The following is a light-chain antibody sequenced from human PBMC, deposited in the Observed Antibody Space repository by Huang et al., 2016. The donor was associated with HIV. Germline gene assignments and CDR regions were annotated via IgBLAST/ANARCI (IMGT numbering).Light chain of an antibody. CDR2: AAS. CDR3: QQSYSNPYT. CDR1: QSISSY. J-gene: IGKJ2*01. Sequence: DIQMTQSPSSLSASVGDRVTITCRASQSISSYLNWYQQKPGKAPKLLIFAASSLQSGGPSRFSGSGSGTDFTLTISSLQPEDFATYYCQQSYSNPYTFGQGTKLEIK. V-gene: IGKV1-39*01.